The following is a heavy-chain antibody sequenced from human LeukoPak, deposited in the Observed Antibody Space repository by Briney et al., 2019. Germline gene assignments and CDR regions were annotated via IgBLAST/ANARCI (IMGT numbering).Heavy chain of an antibody. Sequence: GGSLRLSCAASGFTFSSYWMNWARQAPGKGLEWVASINHNGNVNYYVDSVKGRFTISRDNAKNSLYLQMSNLRAEDTAVYYCVRQQTPHGNFDYWGQGTLVTVSS. CDR2: INHNGNVN. D-gene: IGHD1-26*01. V-gene: IGHV3-7*03. J-gene: IGHJ4*02. CDR1: GFTFSSYW. CDR3: VRQQTPHGNFDY.